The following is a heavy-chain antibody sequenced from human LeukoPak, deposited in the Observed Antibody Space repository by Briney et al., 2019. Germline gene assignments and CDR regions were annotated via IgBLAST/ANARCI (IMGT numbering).Heavy chain of an antibody. Sequence: ASVKVSCKASGGTFSSYAISWVRQAPGQGLEWMGGIIPIFGTANYAQKFQGRVTITADESTSTAYMELSSLRSEDTAVYYCARVPDCSGGSCYWWFDPWGQGTLVTVSS. CDR3: ARVPDCSGGSCYWWFDP. J-gene: IGHJ5*02. CDR2: IIPIFGTA. V-gene: IGHV1-69*13. CDR1: GGTFSSYA. D-gene: IGHD2-15*01.